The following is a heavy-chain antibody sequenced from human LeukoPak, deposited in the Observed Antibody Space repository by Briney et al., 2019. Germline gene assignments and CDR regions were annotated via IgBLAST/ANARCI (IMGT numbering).Heavy chain of an antibody. Sequence: SETLSLTCTVSGGSISSYYWSWIRQPAGKGLEWIGRIYTSGSTNYNPSLKSRVTMSVDTSKNQFSLKLSSVTAADTAVYYCARVLYEQLVRENWFDPWGQGTLVTVSS. CDR1: GGSISSYY. J-gene: IGHJ5*02. D-gene: IGHD6-6*01. V-gene: IGHV4-4*07. CDR2: IYTSGST. CDR3: ARVLYEQLVRENWFDP.